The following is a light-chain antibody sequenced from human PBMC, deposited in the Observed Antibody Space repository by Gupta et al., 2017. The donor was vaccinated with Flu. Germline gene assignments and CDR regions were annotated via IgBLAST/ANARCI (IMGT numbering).Light chain of an antibody. V-gene: IGKV3-20*01. Sequence: VLTQSPGTLSLSPGERATLSCRASQSGSSSYLAWYQQTPGQAPRLLIYGASSRATGIPDRFSGSGSGTDFTLTISRLEPEDFAVYYCQQYGSSPYSFGQGTKLEIK. J-gene: IGKJ2*03. CDR1: QSGSSSY. CDR2: GAS. CDR3: QQYGSSPYS.